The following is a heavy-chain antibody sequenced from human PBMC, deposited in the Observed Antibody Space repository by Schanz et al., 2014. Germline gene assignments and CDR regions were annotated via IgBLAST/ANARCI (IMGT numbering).Heavy chain of an antibody. Sequence: QVQLVQSGSELKKPGASVKVSCKASGYTFTTYAISWVRQAPGQGLEWMGWISGYSGNTNYAQKGQARVTMTTDTPTSTAYMELRNLRSDDTAVYYCARGDRRFDPWGQGTLVTVSS. V-gene: IGHV1-18*01. CDR1: GYTFTTYA. D-gene: IGHD3-22*01. J-gene: IGHJ5*02. CDR3: ARGDRRFDP. CDR2: ISGYSGNT.